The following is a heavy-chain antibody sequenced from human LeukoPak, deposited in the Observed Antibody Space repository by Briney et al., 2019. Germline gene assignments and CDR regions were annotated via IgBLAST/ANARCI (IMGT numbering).Heavy chain of an antibody. Sequence: GGSLRLSCAASGFTFSSYSMNWVRQAPGKGLEWVSSISSRSGYIYYADSVKGRFTISRDNAKNSLYLQMNSLRVEDTAVYYCARVTNWAQDYWGQGILVSVSS. D-gene: IGHD7-27*01. V-gene: IGHV3-21*01. J-gene: IGHJ4*02. CDR1: GFTFSSYS. CDR2: ISSRSGYI. CDR3: ARVTNWAQDY.